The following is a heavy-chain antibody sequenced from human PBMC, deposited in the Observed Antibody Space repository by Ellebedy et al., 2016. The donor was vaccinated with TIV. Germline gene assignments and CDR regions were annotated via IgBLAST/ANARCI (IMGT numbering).Heavy chain of an antibody. CDR3: ARGRNGYDYGGDY. J-gene: IGHJ4*02. V-gene: IGHV1-2*02. CDR2: INPNSGGT. Sequence: ASVKVSCKASGYTFTGYYMHWVRQAPGQGLEWMGWINPNSGGTNYAQKLQGRVTMTTDTSTSTAYMELRSLRSDDTAVYYCARGRNGYDYGGDYWGQGTLVTVSS. D-gene: IGHD5-12*01. CDR1: GYTFTGYY.